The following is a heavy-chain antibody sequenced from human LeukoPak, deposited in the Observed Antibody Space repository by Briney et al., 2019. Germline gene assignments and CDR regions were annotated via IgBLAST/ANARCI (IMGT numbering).Heavy chain of an antibody. D-gene: IGHD3/OR15-3a*01. CDR2: ISSSGSTI. V-gene: IGHV3-48*03. CDR3: ATTRGLWWFDP. J-gene: IGHJ5*02. Sequence: GGSLRLSCAASGFNFSNYEMNWVRQAPGKGLEWVSYISSSGSTIYYADSVKGRFTISRDNAKKSLYLQMKSLRAEDTAVYYCATTRGLWWFDPWGQGTLVTVSS. CDR1: GFNFSNYE.